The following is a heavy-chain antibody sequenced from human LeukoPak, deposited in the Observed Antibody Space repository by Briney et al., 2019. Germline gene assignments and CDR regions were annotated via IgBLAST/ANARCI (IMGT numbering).Heavy chain of an antibody. J-gene: IGHJ3*02. V-gene: IGHV3-73*01. Sequence: GGSLNLSCGASGFSFSASSMHWVRQAPGKGLEWVGRIRSKANGYATHFAASVDGRFTVSRDDSKNTIYLHMNSLKTEDTGVYYCASGGGALAAFDIWGQGTMVLVPS. CDR3: ASGGGALAAFDI. CDR1: GFSFSASS. D-gene: IGHD4/OR15-4a*01. CDR2: IRSKANGYAT.